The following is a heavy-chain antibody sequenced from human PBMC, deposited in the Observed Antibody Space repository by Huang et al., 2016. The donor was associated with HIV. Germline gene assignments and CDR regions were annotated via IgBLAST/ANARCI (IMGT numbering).Heavy chain of an antibody. CDR2: ISNSGAST. D-gene: IGHD1-26*01. Sequence: EVQLLESGGGLVEPGGSLRLSCAVSGFTFKNYAMSWVRQAPGKGLEWVSGISNSGASTYYADAVKGRFTISRDNAKSTLYLHMNTPRVEDTAVYYCVKGFFYREFDHWGQGTLVAVSS. CDR1: GFTFKNYA. V-gene: IGHV3-23*01. CDR3: VKGFFYREFDH. J-gene: IGHJ4*02.